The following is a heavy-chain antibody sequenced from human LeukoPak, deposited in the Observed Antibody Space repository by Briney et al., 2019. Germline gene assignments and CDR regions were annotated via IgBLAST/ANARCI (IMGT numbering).Heavy chain of an antibody. D-gene: IGHD3-9*01. V-gene: IGHV3-66*01. Sequence: GGSLRLSCADSGSTVSSNYMRWVRQAPGKGLEWVSVIYSGGSTHYADSVKGRFTISRDNSKNTLYLQMNSLRAEDTAVYNCARDRLHYDSLTGYPADWGQGTLVTVSS. CDR3: ARDRLHYDSLTGYPAD. J-gene: IGHJ4*02. CDR1: GSTVSSNY. CDR2: IYSGGST.